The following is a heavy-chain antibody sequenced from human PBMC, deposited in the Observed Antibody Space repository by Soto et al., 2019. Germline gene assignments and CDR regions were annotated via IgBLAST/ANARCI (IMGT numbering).Heavy chain of an antibody. CDR1: GGSISSYY. CDR3: AREYSSGWHTWFDP. J-gene: IGHJ5*02. Sequence: QVQLQESGPGLVKPSETLSLICTVSGGSISSYYWSWIRQPPGKGLEWIGYINYSGSTKYNPSLRGRVTISVDTYRNQFSLRLSSVTAADTAVYSCAREYSSGWHTWFDPWGQGTLVTVSS. V-gene: IGHV4-59*08. D-gene: IGHD6-19*01. CDR2: INYSGST.